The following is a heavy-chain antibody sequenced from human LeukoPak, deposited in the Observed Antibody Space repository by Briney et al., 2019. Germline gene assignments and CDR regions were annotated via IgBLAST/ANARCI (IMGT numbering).Heavy chain of an antibody. J-gene: IGHJ4*02. V-gene: IGHV1-69*13. CDR3: AGGRTIPPQPADY. CDR1: GGTFSSYA. Sequence: ASVKVSCKASGGTFSSYAISWVRQAPGRGLEWMGGIIPIFGTANYAQKFQGRVTITADESTSTAYMELSSLRSEDTAVYYCAGGRTIPPQPADYWGQGTLVTVSS. CDR2: IIPIFGTA. D-gene: IGHD2-15*01.